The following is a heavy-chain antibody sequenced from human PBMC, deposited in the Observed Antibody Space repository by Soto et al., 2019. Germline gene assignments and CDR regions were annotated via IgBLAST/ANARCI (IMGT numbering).Heavy chain of an antibody. V-gene: IGHV4-39*01. J-gene: IGHJ4*01. Sequence: PCQTLSLTCTVCRGTITSSNFCWDCIPQPPGKGLEWIGSRYYNGRPYDNPSRKSRVTLSVCPAKNQFSLNLRCVTAADTALYFCASLLHDNRGYYYFEQWRRGTLVTVSS. CDR3: ASLLHDNRGYYYFEQ. CDR1: RGTITSSNFC. D-gene: IGHD5-12*01. CDR2: RYYNGRP.